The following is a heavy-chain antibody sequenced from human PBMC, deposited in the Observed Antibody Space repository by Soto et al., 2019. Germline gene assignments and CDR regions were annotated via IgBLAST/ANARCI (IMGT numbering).Heavy chain of an antibody. Sequence: QVQLVQSGAEVKKPGSSVKVSCKASGGTFSSYTISWVRQAPGQGLEWMGRIIPMFGITNYAQKFQGRVTITADKSTTTDYMELSSLRAEDTAVYYCARGGISSGDYWGQGTLVTVSS. D-gene: IGHD2-15*01. CDR2: IIPMFGIT. CDR3: ARGGISSGDY. V-gene: IGHV1-69*02. CDR1: GGTFSSYT. J-gene: IGHJ4*02.